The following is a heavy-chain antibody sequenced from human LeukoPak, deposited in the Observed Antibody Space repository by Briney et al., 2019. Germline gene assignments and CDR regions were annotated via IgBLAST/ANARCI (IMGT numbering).Heavy chain of an antibody. V-gene: IGHV4-34*01. Sequence: PSETLSLTCAVYGGSFSGYYWSWIRQPPGKGLEWIGEINHSGSTNYNPSLKSRVTISVDTSKNQYSLKLSSVTAADTAVYYCARGSGSSGWYRNLGYYFDYWGQGTLVTVSS. CDR1: GGSFSGYY. CDR2: INHSGST. CDR3: ARGSGSSGWYRNLGYYFDY. D-gene: IGHD6-19*01. J-gene: IGHJ4*02.